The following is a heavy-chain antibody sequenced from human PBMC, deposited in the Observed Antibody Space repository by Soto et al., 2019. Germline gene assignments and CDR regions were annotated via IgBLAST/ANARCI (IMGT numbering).Heavy chain of an antibody. CDR2: IYHSGST. D-gene: IGHD6-13*01. J-gene: IGHJ6*02. Sequence: SETLSLTCAVSGGSISISNWWSWVRQHPGKGLEWIGEIYHSGSTNYNPSLKSRVTISVDKSKNQFSLKLSSVTAADTAVYYCARGSDSSSWSEVYYYGMDVWGQGTTVTVSS. V-gene: IGHV4-4*02. CDR1: GGSISISNW. CDR3: ARGSDSSSWSEVYYYGMDV.